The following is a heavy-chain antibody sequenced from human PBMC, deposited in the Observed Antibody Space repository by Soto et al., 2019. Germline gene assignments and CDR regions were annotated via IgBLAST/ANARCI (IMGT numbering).Heavy chain of an antibody. CDR2: ISGSGGST. CDR1: GFTFSSYA. J-gene: IGHJ4*02. V-gene: IGHV3-23*01. CDR3: AKDTEIAGTIFGVVIAYFDY. D-gene: IGHD3-3*01. Sequence: GGSLRLSCAASGFTFSSYAMSWVRQAPGKGLEWVSAISGSGGSTYYADSVKGRFTISRDNSKNTLYLQMNSLRAEDTAVYYCAKDTEIAGTIFGVVIAYFDYWGQGTLVTVSS.